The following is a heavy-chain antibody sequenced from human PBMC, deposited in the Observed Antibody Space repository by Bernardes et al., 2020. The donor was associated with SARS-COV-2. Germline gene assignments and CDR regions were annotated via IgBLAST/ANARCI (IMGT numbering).Heavy chain of an antibody. Sequence: GGSLRLSCAASGFTFSTFLMTWVRQAPGKGLEWVANINQAGSETFYVDSVKGRFTISRDNAKNSLFMEMNTLRAEDTAVYYCARIYSTSSFDFDYWGQGTLVTVSS. J-gene: IGHJ4*02. CDR2: INQAGSET. CDR3: ARIYSTSSFDFDY. V-gene: IGHV3-7*01. CDR1: GFTFSTFL. D-gene: IGHD6-6*01.